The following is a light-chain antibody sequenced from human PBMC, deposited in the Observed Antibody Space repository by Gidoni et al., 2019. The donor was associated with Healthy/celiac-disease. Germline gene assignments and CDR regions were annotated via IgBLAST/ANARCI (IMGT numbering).Light chain of an antibody. CDR3: QQRSNWPLIT. J-gene: IGKJ5*01. CDR1: QSVSSY. Sequence: PGERATLSCRASQSVSSYLAWHQQKPGQAPRLLIYDASNRATGIPARFSGSGSGTDFTLTISSLEPEDFAVYYCQQRSNWPLITFGQGTRLEIK. CDR2: DAS. V-gene: IGKV3-11*01.